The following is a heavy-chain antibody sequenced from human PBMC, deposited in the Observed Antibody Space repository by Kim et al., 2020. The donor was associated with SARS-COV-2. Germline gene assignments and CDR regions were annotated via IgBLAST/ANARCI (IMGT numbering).Heavy chain of an antibody. V-gene: IGHV3-53*01. CDR3: ARGRINYYGMDV. J-gene: IGHJ6*02. Sequence: TYYADSEKSRFTSSRDTAKDTLYLQMHSRRAEDAAVYYCARGRINYYGMDVWGQGTTVTVSS. CDR2: T.